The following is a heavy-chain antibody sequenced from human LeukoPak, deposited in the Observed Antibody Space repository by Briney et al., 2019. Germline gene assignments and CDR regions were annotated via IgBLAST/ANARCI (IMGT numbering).Heavy chain of an antibody. D-gene: IGHD3-3*01. CDR3: ARDGVVTPYYFDY. CDR2: ISAYDGNT. V-gene: IGHV1-18*01. CDR1: GYTFTSYG. Sequence: ASVKVSCKASGYTFTSYGISWVRQAPGQGLEWMGWISAYDGNTNYAQKFRDRVTMTRDTSTSTVYMELRSLRSDDTAMYYYARDGVVTPYYFDYWGQGTLVTVSS. J-gene: IGHJ4*02.